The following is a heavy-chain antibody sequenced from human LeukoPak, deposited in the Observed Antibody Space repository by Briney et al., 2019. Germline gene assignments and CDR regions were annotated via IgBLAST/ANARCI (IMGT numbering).Heavy chain of an antibody. CDR1: GFTFDNHA. CDR2: ISGSGDVT. V-gene: IGHV3-23*01. CDR3: AKRYYSDSSGYLGGIDQ. J-gene: IGHJ4*02. D-gene: IGHD3-22*01. Sequence: GGSLRLSCAASGFTFDNHAISWVRQAPGKGLEWVSAISGSGDVTYYADSVKGRFTISRDNSKNTLYLQLNSLRAEDTAVYYCAKRYYSDSSGYLGGIDQWGQGTLVTVSS.